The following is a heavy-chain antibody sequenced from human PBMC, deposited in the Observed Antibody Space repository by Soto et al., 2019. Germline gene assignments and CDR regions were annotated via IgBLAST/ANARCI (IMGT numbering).Heavy chain of an antibody. V-gene: IGHV2-26*01. Sequence: QVTLKESGPVLVNPTETLTLTCTVSGFSLSNARMGVSWIRQPPGKALEWLAHIFSNDEKSYSTSLKSRLTISKDTSKSQVVLTMTNMYPVDTATYSCARILEYSSSSRRVDVWGKGTTVTVSS. J-gene: IGHJ6*04. CDR2: IFSNDEK. CDR3: ARILEYSSSSRRVDV. D-gene: IGHD6-6*01. CDR1: GFSLSNARMG.